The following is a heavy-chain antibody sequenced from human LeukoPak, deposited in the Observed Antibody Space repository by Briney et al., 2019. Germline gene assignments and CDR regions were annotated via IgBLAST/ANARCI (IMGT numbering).Heavy chain of an antibody. CDR2: ISSSSSNI. CDR1: GFDFSTYS. Sequence: GSLRLSCAASGFDFSTYSIDWVRQAPGKGLEWVSYISSSSSNIYHADSVKGRFTISRDNAKNSLHLRMNSLRAEDTAVHYCARVGRSGWTVDYWGQGTLVTVSS. D-gene: IGHD6-19*01. V-gene: IGHV3-48*04. J-gene: IGHJ4*02. CDR3: ARVGRSGWTVDY.